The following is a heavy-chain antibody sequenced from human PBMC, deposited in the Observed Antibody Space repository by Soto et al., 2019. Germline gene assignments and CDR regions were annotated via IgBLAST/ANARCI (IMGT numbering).Heavy chain of an antibody. CDR2: IIPIFGTA. CDR1: GGTFSSYA. CDR3: ARDLNYYDSSGYYYGHYYGMDV. J-gene: IGHJ6*02. D-gene: IGHD3-22*01. V-gene: IGHV1-69*13. Sequence: ASVKVSCKASGGTFSSYAISWVRQAPGQGLEWMGGIIPIFGTANYAQKFQGRVTITADESTSTAYMELSSLRSEDTAVYYCARDLNYYDSSGYYYGHYYGMDVWGQGTTVTVSS.